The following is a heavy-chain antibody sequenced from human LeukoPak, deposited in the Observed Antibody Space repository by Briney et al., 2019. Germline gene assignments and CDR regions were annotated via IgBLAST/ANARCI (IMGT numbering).Heavy chain of an antibody. CDR1: GYTFTSYG. V-gene: IGHV1-69*13. D-gene: IGHD3-9*01. CDR2: IIPIFGTA. CDR3: AGIKPDWLENWFDP. J-gene: IGHJ5*02. Sequence: GASVTVSCKASGYTFTSYGISWVRQAPGQGLEWMGGIIPIFGTANYAQKFQGRVTITADESTSTAYMELSSLRSEDTAVYYCAGIKPDWLENWFDPWGQGTLVTVSS.